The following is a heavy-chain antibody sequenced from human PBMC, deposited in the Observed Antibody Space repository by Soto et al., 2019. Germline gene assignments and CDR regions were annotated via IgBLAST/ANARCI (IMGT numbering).Heavy chain of an antibody. J-gene: IGHJ6*02. CDR3: ARAPGYCSSTSCRNYYYYGMDV. CDR2: IYPGDSDT. Sequence: GESLKISCKGSGYSFTSYWIGWVRQMPGKGLEWMGIIYPGDSDTRYSPSFQGQDTISADKSISTAYLQWSSLKASDTAMYYCARAPGYCSSTSCRNYYYYGMDVWGQGTTVTVSS. D-gene: IGHD2-2*01. V-gene: IGHV5-51*01. CDR1: GYSFTSYW.